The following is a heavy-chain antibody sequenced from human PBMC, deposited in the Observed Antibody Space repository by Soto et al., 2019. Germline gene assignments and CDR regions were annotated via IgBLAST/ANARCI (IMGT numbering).Heavy chain of an antibody. Sequence: QVQLVESGGGVVQPGRSLRLSCAASGFTFSSYAMHCVRQAPGKGLEWVAVISYDGSKKYYADSVKGRFTITRDNSKNTLYLQMNSLRAEDTAVYYCARVEGMERRPLDYWGQGTLVTVSS. D-gene: IGHD1-1*01. V-gene: IGHV3-30-3*01. CDR3: ARVEGMERRPLDY. CDR1: GFTFSSYA. CDR2: ISYDGSKK. J-gene: IGHJ4*02.